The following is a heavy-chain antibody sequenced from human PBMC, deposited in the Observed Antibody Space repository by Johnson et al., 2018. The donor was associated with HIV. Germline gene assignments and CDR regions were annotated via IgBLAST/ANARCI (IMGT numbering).Heavy chain of an antibody. CDR2: IVGSGGST. D-gene: IGHD2-8*02. CDR1: GFTFSSYA. J-gene: IGHJ3*02. Sequence: MMLVESGGGLVQPGGSLRLSCAASGFTFSSYAMSWVRQAPGKGLEWVSGIVGSGGSTYYADSVKGRFTISRDNSKNTLYLQMNSLRAEDTAVYYCARGGGIVLVVYAMGHDAFDIWGQGTMVTVSS. V-gene: IGHV3-23*04. CDR3: ARGGGIVLVVYAMGHDAFDI.